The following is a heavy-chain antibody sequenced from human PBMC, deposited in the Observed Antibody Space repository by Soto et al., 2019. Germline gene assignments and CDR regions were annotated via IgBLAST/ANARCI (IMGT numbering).Heavy chain of an antibody. Sequence: QVQLVQSGAEVKKPGSSVKVSCKASGGTFSSYAISWVRQAPGQGLEWMGGIIPIFGTANYAQKFQGRVTITADESTSTAYMELSSLRSEDTAVYYCARAEGVYAVTPKNGMDVGGQGTTVTVSS. V-gene: IGHV1-69*01. CDR1: GGTFSSYA. D-gene: IGHD4-17*01. CDR3: ARAEGVYAVTPKNGMDV. CDR2: IIPIFGTA. J-gene: IGHJ6*02.